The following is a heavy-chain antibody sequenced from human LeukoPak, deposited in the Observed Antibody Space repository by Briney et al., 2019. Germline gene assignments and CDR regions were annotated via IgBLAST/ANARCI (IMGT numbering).Heavy chain of an antibody. Sequence: GGSLRLSCAASGFTFSSYGMHWVRQAPGKGLEWVAVISYDGSNKYYADSVKGRFTISRDNSKNTLYLQMNSLRAEDTAVYYCAKGSNYYGSGEYYWGQGTLVTVSS. V-gene: IGHV3-30*18. CDR2: ISYDGSNK. D-gene: IGHD3-10*01. CDR1: GFTFSSYG. CDR3: AKGSNYYGSGEYY. J-gene: IGHJ4*02.